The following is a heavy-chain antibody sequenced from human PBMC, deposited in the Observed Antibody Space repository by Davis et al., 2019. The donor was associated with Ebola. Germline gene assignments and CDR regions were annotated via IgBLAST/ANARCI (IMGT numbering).Heavy chain of an antibody. D-gene: IGHD1/OR15-1a*01. Sequence: SVKVSCKASGGTFSSYAISWVRQAPGQGLEWMGGIIPIFGTANYAQKFQGRVTITADESTSTAYMELSSLRSEDTAVYYCARAGEQTRSYYYYGMDVWGQGTTVTVSS. V-gene: IGHV1-69*13. J-gene: IGHJ6*02. CDR3: ARAGEQTRSYYYYGMDV. CDR1: GGTFSSYA. CDR2: IIPIFGTA.